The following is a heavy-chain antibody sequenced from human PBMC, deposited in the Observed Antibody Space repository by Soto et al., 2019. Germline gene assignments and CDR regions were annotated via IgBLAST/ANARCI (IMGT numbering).Heavy chain of an antibody. V-gene: IGHV4-34*01. CDR1: GGSFSGYY. CDR2: INHSGST. Sequence: QVQLQQWGAGLLKPSETLSLTCAVYGGSFSGYYWSWIRQPPGKGLEWIGEINHSGSTNYNPSLKSRVTISVDTYNKKSALKLSSVTAADTAMYYCARARVFAYWGQGTLVTVSS. J-gene: IGHJ4*02. CDR3: ARARVFAY.